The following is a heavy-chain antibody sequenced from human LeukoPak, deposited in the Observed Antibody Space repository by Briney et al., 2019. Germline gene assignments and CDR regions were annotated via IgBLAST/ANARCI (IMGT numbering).Heavy chain of an antibody. D-gene: IGHD3-22*01. Sequence: GGSLRLSCAASGFTFSSYGMHWVRQAPGKGLEWVAFIRYDGSNKYYADSVKGRFTISRDNSKNTLYLQMNSLRAEDTAVYYCAKDHRGSGYYPADAFDIWGQGTMVTVSS. J-gene: IGHJ3*02. CDR2: IRYDGSNK. CDR1: GFTFSSYG. CDR3: AKDHRGSGYYPADAFDI. V-gene: IGHV3-30*02.